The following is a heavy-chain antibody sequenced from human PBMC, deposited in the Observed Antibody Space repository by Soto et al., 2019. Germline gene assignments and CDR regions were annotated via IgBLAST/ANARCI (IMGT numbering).Heavy chain of an antibody. CDR2: INSDGTIS. CDR1: GFTFDTYW. D-gene: IGHD2-2*01. J-gene: IGHJ6*02. V-gene: IGHV3-74*01. Sequence: PGGSLRLSCAASGFTFDTYWMNWVRQAPGKGPEWLSGINSDGTISSYADSVKGRFTISRDNARNTLSLQMNSLRADDTAVYYFARLPGDHPAFCSYDMDAGGQGTTVTVSS. CDR3: ARLPGDHPAFCSYDMDA.